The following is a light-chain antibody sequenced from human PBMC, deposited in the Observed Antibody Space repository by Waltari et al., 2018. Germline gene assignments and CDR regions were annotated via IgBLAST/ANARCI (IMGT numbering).Light chain of an antibody. V-gene: IGKV3-20*01. Sequence: IMSIHSPGILSLSTGESAPLSCRASQSISRYLAWYQQKPGQAPRLLIYGASTMATGIPDRFSGSGSGTDFSLTISRLQPEDSAVYYCQHHFRLPATFGQGTKVEIK. CDR1: QSISRY. CDR3: QHHFRLPAT. CDR2: GAS. J-gene: IGKJ1*01.